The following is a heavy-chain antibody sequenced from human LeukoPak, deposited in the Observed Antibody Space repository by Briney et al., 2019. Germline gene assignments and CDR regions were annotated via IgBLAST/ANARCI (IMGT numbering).Heavy chain of an antibody. CDR1: GFTFSTYT. V-gene: IGHV3-21*01. CDR3: ARVRDLYRDY. Sequence: KTGGSLRLSCAASGFTFSTYTMNWVRKAPGKGLEWVSSISSSSYMFYADSVKGRFTISRDNTKNSLYLQMNSLRAEDTAVYYCARVRDLYRDYWGQGTLVTVSS. D-gene: IGHD2-2*02. J-gene: IGHJ4*02. CDR2: ISSSSYM.